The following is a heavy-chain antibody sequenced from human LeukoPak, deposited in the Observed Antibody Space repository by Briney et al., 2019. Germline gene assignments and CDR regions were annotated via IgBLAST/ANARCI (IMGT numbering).Heavy chain of an antibody. CDR3: ARHVSTYDSSGYYYTHDAFDI. CDR2: IYYSGST. CDR1: GGSISSYY. D-gene: IGHD3-22*01. V-gene: IGHV4-59*08. J-gene: IGHJ3*02. Sequence: PSETLSLTCTVSGGSISSYYWSWIRQPPGKGLEWIGHIYYSGSTNYNPSLKSRVTISVDTSKNQFSLKLSSVTAADTAVYYCARHVSTYDSSGYYYTHDAFDIWGQGTMVTVSS.